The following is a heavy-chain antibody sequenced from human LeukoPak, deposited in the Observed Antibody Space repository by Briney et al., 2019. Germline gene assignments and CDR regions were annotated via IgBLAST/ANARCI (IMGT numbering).Heavy chain of an antibody. V-gene: IGHV3-30-3*01. Sequence: PGGSLRLSWAASGVTFSSDAMHWVRQAPGKGLEWVAVISYDGSNKYYADSVKGRFTISRDNSKNTLYLQMNSLRAEDTAVYYCARENGYSTPYYYYGMDVWGQGTTVTVSS. CDR2: ISYDGSNK. CDR1: GVTFSSDA. CDR3: ARENGYSTPYYYYGMDV. D-gene: IGHD4-11*01. J-gene: IGHJ6*02.